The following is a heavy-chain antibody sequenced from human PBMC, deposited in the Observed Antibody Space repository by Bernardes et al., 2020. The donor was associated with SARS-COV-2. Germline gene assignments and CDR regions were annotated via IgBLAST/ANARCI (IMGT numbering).Heavy chain of an antibody. J-gene: IGHJ3*02. CDR1: GFTFNNYA. D-gene: IGHD2-8*01. Sequence: GGSLRLSCAASGFTFNNYAMHWVRQAPGKGLEWVADISYEGSKRNFADSVKGRFTVSRDSSKNMVYLQMNSLRSEDTAVYYCAKARSLFMLYYDDAFYIWGQGTMDIVSA. CDR2: ISYEGSKR. CDR3: AKARSLFMLYYDDAFYI. V-gene: IGHV3-30*18.